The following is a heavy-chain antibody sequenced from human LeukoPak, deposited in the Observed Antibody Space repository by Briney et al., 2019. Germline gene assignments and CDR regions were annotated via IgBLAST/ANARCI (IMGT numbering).Heavy chain of an antibody. CDR2: IKQDGSEK. V-gene: IGHV3-7*01. CDR1: GFTFSSYW. Sequence: GGSLRLSCAASGFTFSSYWMSWVRLAPGKGLEWVANIKQDGSEKYYVDSVKGRFTISRDNAKNSLYLQMNSLRAEDTAVYYCAREDHIVGATFDYWGQGTLVTVSS. D-gene: IGHD1-26*01. J-gene: IGHJ4*02. CDR3: AREDHIVGATFDY.